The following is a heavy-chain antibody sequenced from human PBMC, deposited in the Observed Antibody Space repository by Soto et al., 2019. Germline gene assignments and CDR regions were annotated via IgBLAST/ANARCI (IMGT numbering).Heavy chain of an antibody. CDR1: GFTFSSYG. Sequence: GGSLRLSCAASGFTFSSYGMHWVRQAPGKGLEWVAVISYDGSNKYYADSVKGRFTISRDNSKNTLYLQMNSLRAEDTAVYYCAKDRSAMAGYYHYYYGMDVWGQGTTVTVSS. D-gene: IGHD5-18*01. J-gene: IGHJ6*02. CDR2: ISYDGSNK. CDR3: AKDRSAMAGYYHYYYGMDV. V-gene: IGHV3-30*18.